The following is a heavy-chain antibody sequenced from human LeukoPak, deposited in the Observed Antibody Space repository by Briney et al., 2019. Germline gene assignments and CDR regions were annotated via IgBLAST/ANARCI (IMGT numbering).Heavy chain of an antibody. CDR2: ISSSGSTI. CDR1: GFTFSDYY. D-gene: IGHD6-19*01. CDR3: ARDGIMGGLIGSYSSGWHNWFDP. V-gene: IGHV3-11*01. Sequence: PGGSLRLSCAASGFTFSDYYMSWIRQAPGKGLEWVSYISSSGSTIYYADSVKGRFTISRDNAKNSLYLQMNSLRAEDTAVYYCARDGIMGGLIGSYSSGWHNWFDPWGQGTLVTVSS. J-gene: IGHJ5*02.